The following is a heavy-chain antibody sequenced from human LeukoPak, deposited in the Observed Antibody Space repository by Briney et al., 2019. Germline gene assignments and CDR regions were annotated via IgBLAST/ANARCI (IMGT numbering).Heavy chain of an antibody. J-gene: IGHJ4*02. D-gene: IGHD6-6*01. Sequence: GGSLRLSCAASGFSFSDYYMNWFRQAPGKGLVWVSRINSDGSSTSYADSVKGRFTISRDNSKNTLYLQMNSLRAEDTAVYYCASPTPSSTSRKYSSSPLGYWGQGTLVTVSS. V-gene: IGHV3-74*01. CDR2: INSDGSST. CDR3: ASPTPSSTSRKYSSSPLGY. CDR1: GFSFSDYY.